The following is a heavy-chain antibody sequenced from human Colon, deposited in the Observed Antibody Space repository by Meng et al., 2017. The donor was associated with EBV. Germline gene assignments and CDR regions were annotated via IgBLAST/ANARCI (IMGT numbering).Heavy chain of an antibody. CDR2: IYYTGST. V-gene: IGHV4-30-4*01. Sequence: APLQVSGPGLVTPSQTLSLTCTVSGGSINSGDYYWRWIRQPPGKGLEWIGYIYYTGSTYYNPSLKSRVTISMDTSKNQFSLRLSSVTAADTAVYYCARNYYFDYWGQGTLVTVSS. J-gene: IGHJ4*02. CDR3: ARNYYFDY. CDR1: GGSINSGDYY.